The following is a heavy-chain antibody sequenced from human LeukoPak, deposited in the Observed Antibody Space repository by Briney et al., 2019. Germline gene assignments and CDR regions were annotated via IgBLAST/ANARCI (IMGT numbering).Heavy chain of an antibody. J-gene: IGHJ4*02. CDR1: GYTFTDYY. V-gene: IGHV1-2*02. CDR2: IVPNTGDT. CDR3: ARGGGGLVY. Sequence: GASVKVSCKASGYTFTDYYIHWLRQAPGQGLEWLAWIVPNTGDTAYAQKFQGRVTVTRDTSITTAYVELNKLTSDDTAVYYCARGGGGLVYWGQGSLVSVST. D-gene: IGHD3-16*01.